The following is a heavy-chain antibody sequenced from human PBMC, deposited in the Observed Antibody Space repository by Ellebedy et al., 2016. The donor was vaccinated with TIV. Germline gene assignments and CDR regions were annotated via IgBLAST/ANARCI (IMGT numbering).Heavy chain of an antibody. CDR1: GFTFATFG. J-gene: IGHJ6*02. Sequence: PGGSLRLSCEASGFTFATFGMHWVRQAPGKGLEWVAFISYDGSDKYFPDSVKGRFTISRDNSKNTLYLQMNNLRAEDTAVYYCAKVNSFGVINFYYYGMDVWGQGTTVTVSS. D-gene: IGHD3-3*01. CDR2: ISYDGSDK. CDR3: AKVNSFGVINFYYYGMDV. V-gene: IGHV3-30*18.